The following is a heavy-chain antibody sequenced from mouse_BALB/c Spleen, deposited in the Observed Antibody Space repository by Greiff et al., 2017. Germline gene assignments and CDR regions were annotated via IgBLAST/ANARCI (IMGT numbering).Heavy chain of an antibody. V-gene: IGHV3-2*02. J-gene: IGHJ4*01. CDR1: GYSITSDYA. D-gene: IGHD2-1*01. CDR2: ISYSGST. Sequence: EVNLVESGPGLVKPSQSLSLTCTVTGYSITSDYAWNWIRQFPGNKLEWMGYISYSGSTSYNPSLKSRISITRDTSKNQFFLQLNSVTTEDTATYYCARSDGNYGVDYWGQGTSVTVSA. CDR3: ARSDGNYGVDY.